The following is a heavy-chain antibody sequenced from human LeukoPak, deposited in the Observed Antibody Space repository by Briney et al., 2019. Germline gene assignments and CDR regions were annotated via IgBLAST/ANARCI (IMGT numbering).Heavy chain of an antibody. CDR3: ARLREAAFDI. CDR1: GFTFSSYD. CDR2: ISGSGNTI. J-gene: IGHJ3*02. D-gene: IGHD1-26*01. V-gene: IGHV3-48*03. Sequence: GGSLRLSCAASGFTFSSYDMSWVRQAPGKGLEWVSYISGSGNTIYYADSVKGRFTISRDNAKNSLYLQMNSLRAGDTAVYYCARLREAAFDIWGQGTMVTVSS.